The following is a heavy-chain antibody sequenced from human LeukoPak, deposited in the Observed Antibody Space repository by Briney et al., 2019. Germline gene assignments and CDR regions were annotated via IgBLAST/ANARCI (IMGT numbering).Heavy chain of an antibody. CDR2: IYTSGST. D-gene: IGHD2-21*02. V-gene: IGHV4-4*07. CDR3: ARPNPRYCGGDCYSSAFDI. Sequence: PSETLSLTCTVSGGSISSYYWSWIRQPAGKGLEWIGRIYTSGSTNYNPSLKSRVTMSVDTSKNQFSLKLSSVTAADTAVYYCARPNPRYCGGDCYSSAFDIWGQGTMVTVSS. CDR1: GGSISSYY. J-gene: IGHJ3*02.